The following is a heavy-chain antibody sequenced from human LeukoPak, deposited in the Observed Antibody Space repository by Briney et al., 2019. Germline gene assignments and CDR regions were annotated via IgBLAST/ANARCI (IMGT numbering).Heavy chain of an antibody. CDR2: IYSGGST. J-gene: IGHJ4*02. CDR1: GFTVSSNY. CDR3: ARYLYGSGIYGVDN. V-gene: IGHV3-66*02. Sequence: PGGSLRLSCAASGFTVSSNYMSWVRQAPGKGLEWVSVIYSGGSTYYADSVKGRFTISRDNSKNTLYLQMNSLRAEDTAVYYSARYLYGSGIYGVDNWGQGTLVTASS. D-gene: IGHD3-10*01.